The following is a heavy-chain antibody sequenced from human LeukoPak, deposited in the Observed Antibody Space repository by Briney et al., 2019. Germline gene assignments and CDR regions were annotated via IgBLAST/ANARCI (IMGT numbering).Heavy chain of an antibody. J-gene: IGHJ1*01. V-gene: IGHV3-30*18. CDR3: AKESGWYLKYFQH. CDR1: GFTFDDYA. CDR2: ISYDGSNK. Sequence: GGSLRLSCAASGFTFDDYAMHWVRQAPGKGLEWVAVISYDGSNKYYADSVKGRFTISRDNSKNTLYLQMNSLRAEDTAVYYCAKESGWYLKYFQHWGQGTLVTVSS. D-gene: IGHD6-19*01.